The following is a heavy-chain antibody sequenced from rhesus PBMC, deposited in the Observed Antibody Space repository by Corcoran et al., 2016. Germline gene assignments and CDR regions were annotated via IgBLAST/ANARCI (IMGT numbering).Heavy chain of an antibody. J-gene: IGHJ5-2*02. Sequence: QVQLQESGPGLVKPSETLSLTCAVSGGSVSSNSWSWIRQSPGKVLGWIGRISGSGGGADYNPSLKSRVTLSTETSKNQFSLRLTSVTAADTALYFCATLVGVPGSLDVWGRGVLVTVSS. CDR3: ATLVGVPGSLDV. D-gene: IGHD2-39*01. CDR1: GGSVSSNS. V-gene: IGHV4-173*01. CDR2: ISGSGGGA.